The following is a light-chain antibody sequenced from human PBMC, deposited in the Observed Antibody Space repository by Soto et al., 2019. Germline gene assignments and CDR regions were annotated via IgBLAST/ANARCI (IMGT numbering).Light chain of an antibody. Sequence: EIVMTQSPATLAGSPGETVTLSCRASQSLSGNLAWYQQKPDQAPRLLIFRASTRATGVPARFGGRGSGTEFTLTISGLQSEDFAVYYCQQRSNWITFGQGTRLEIK. CDR3: QQRSNWIT. CDR2: RAS. CDR1: QSLSGN. J-gene: IGKJ5*01. V-gene: IGKV3-15*01.